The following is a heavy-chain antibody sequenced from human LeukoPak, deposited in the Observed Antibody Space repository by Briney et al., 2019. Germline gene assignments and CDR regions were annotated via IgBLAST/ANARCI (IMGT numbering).Heavy chain of an antibody. CDR1: GFTFSHYG. V-gene: IGHV3-23*01. D-gene: IGHD6-13*01. CDR2: FSGKGDTT. J-gene: IGHJ4*02. CDR3: ARAFRSLSYSSRSYYFDY. Sequence: PGGSLRLSCAASGFTFSHYGMSWVRQAPGKGLEWVAGFSGKGDTTYYAESVRGRFTISRDTSKNTLFLQMNSLRAEDTAVYYCARAFRSLSYSSRSYYFDYWGQGTLVTVSS.